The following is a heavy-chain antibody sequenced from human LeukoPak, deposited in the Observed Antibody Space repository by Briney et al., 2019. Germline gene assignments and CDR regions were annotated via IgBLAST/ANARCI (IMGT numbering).Heavy chain of an antibody. CDR1: GLDVSNNY. D-gene: IGHD2-15*01. Sequence: GGSLRLSCAASGLDVSNNYMSWVRQAPGKGLEWVSVTYSDGSTYYADSVKGRFTISRDTSKNTLYLQMNSLRAEDTAVYYCARESAAATRDAFDIWGQGTMVTVSS. J-gene: IGHJ3*02. CDR3: ARESAAATRDAFDI. CDR2: TYSDGST. V-gene: IGHV3-66*02.